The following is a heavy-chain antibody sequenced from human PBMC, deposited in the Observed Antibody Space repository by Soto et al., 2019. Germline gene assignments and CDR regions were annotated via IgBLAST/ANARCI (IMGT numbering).Heavy chain of an antibody. Sequence: QVQLVESGGGMVQPGRSLRLSCAASGFTFSSYGMHWVRQAPVKGLEWVAVISYDGSNKYYADSVKGRFTISRDNSKNTLYLQMNSLRAEDTAVYYCAKDRLIAAAGTAMNGMDVWGQGTTVTVSS. J-gene: IGHJ6*02. CDR1: GFTFSSYG. D-gene: IGHD6-13*01. V-gene: IGHV3-30*18. CDR3: AKDRLIAAAGTAMNGMDV. CDR2: ISYDGSNK.